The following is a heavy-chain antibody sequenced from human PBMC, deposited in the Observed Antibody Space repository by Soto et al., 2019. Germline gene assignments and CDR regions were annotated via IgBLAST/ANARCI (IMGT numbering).Heavy chain of an antibody. V-gene: IGHV1-58*01. CDR2: IVVGSGNT. CDR3: AYYDSSGYYVIDY. CDR1: GFTFTSSA. J-gene: IGHJ4*02. D-gene: IGHD3-22*01. Sequence: ASVKVSCKASGFTFTSSAVQWVRQARGQRLEWIGWIVVGSGNTNYAQKFQERVTITRDMSTSTAYMELSSLRSEDTAVYYCAYYDSSGYYVIDYWGQGTLVTVSS.